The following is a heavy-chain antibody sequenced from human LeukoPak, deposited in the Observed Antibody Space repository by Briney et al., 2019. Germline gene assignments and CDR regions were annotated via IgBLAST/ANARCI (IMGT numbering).Heavy chain of an antibody. D-gene: IGHD3-10*01. CDR1: GGSISSYY. J-gene: IGHJ4*02. Sequence: SETLSLTCTVSGGSISSYYWSWIRQPPGKGLEWVGYIYYSGSTNYNPSLKRRVTISVDTSKNQFSLKLSSVTAADTAVYYCARDNPYGSGTDYWGQGTLVTVSS. CDR2: IYYSGST. V-gene: IGHV4-59*01. CDR3: ARDNPYGSGTDY.